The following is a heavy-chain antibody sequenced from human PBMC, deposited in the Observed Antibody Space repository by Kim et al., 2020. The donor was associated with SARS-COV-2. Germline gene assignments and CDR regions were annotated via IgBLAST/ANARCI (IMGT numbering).Heavy chain of an antibody. CDR2: INHSGST. D-gene: IGHD5-18*01. CDR1: GGSFSGYY. V-gene: IGHV4-34*01. CDR3: ARARGYSYGRSRALYGMD. Sequence: SETLSLTCAVYGGSFSGYYWSWIRQPPGKGLEWIGEINHSGSTNYNPALKRRVTISVDTSKNQFALKLSSVTAADTAVYYCARARGYSYGRSRALYGMD. J-gene: IGHJ6*01.